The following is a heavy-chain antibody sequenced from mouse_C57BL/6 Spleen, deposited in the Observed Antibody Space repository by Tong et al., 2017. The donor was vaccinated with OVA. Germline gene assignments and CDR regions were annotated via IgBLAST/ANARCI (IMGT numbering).Heavy chain of an antibody. J-gene: IGHJ3*01. D-gene: IGHD2-5*01. Sequence: EVQLQESGPELVKPGASVKISCKASGYSFTDYNMNWVKQSNGKSLEWIGVINPNYGTTSYNQKFKGKAKLTAVTSASTAYMELSSLTNEDSAVYYCTRWGSNYAWFAYWGQGTLVTVSA. CDR1: GYSFTDYN. V-gene: IGHV1-39*01. CDR3: TRWGSNYAWFAY. CDR2: INPNYGTT.